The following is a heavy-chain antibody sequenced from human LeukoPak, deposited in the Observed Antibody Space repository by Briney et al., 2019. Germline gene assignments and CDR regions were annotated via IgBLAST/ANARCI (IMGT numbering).Heavy chain of an antibody. D-gene: IGHD6-6*01. CDR3: AKSHFRSSSSSFPY. CDR2: IRYDGSNK. CDR1: GFTFSSYG. J-gene: IGHJ4*02. V-gene: IGHV3-30*02. Sequence: PGGSLRLSCAASGFTFSSYGMHWVRQAPGKGLEWVAFIRYDGSNKYYADSVKGRFTISRDNSKNTLYLQMNSLGAEDTAVYYCAKSHFRSSSSSFPYWGQGTLVTVSS.